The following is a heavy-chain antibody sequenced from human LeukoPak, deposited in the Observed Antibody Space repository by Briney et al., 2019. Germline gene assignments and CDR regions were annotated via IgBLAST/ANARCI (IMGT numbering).Heavy chain of an antibody. CDR1: GFTFSNYN. Sequence: TGGSLRLSCAASGFTFSNYNMNWVRQAPGKGLEWVSCISISSNYIYYPDSVKGRFTISRYNAKNSLYLQMNSLRAEDTAVYYCARDGGGGLDYWGRGTLVTVSS. CDR2: ISISSNYI. V-gene: IGHV3-21*01. D-gene: IGHD2-15*01. CDR3: ARDGGGGLDY. J-gene: IGHJ4*02.